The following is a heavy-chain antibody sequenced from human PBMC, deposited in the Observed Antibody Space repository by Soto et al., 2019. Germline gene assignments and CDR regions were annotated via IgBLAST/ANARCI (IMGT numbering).Heavy chain of an antibody. D-gene: IGHD2-15*01. CDR1: GFTFSSYW. J-gene: IGHJ4*02. CDR2: INSDGSST. V-gene: IGHV3-74*01. CDR3: VRTSLVVAAATREDY. Sequence: EGQLVESGGRLVQPGGSLRLSCAASGFTFSSYWMHWVRQAPGKGLVWVSRINSDGSSTSYADSVKGRFTISRDNAKNTLYLQMNSLRAEDTAVYYCVRTSLVVAAATREDYWGQGTLVTVSS.